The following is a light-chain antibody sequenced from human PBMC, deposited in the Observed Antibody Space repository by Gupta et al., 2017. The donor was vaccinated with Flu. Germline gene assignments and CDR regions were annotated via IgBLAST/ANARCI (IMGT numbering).Light chain of an antibody. Sequence: SALTQPRSVSGSPGQSVTISCTGTSSDVGGYNYVSWYQQHPGKAPKLMIYDVSKRPSGVPDRFSGSKSGNTASLTISGLQAEDEADYYCGSYAGSYVFGTGTKVTVL. CDR1: SSDVGGYNY. CDR2: DVS. CDR3: GSYAGSYV. J-gene: IGLJ1*01. V-gene: IGLV2-11*01.